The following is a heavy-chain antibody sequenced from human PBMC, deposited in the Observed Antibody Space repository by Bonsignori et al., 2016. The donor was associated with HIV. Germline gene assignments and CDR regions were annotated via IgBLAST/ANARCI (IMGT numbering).Heavy chain of an antibody. J-gene: IGHJ4*02. V-gene: IGHV4-39*07. Sequence: WIRQPPGKRLEWIGSIYYSGSTYYNPSLKSRVTISVDTSKNQFSLKLSSVTAADTAVYYCARDRGTYYDYVWGSYRTTLFDYWGQGTLVTVSS. D-gene: IGHD3-16*02. CDR2: IYYSGST. CDR3: ARDRGTYYDYVWGSYRTTLFDY.